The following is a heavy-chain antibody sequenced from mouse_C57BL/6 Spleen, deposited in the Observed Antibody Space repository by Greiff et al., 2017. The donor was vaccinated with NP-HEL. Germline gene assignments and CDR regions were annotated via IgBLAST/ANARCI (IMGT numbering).Heavy chain of an antibody. Sequence: VQLQQPGAELVMPGASVKLSCKASGYTFTSYWMHWVKQRPGQGLEWIGEIDPSDSYTNYNQKFKGKSTLTVDKSSSTAYMQLSSLTSEDSAVYYCARTDSNWDGPYFDYWGQGTTLTVSS. J-gene: IGHJ2*01. CDR3: ARTDSNWDGPYFDY. V-gene: IGHV1-69*01. CDR2: IDPSDSYT. CDR1: GYTFTSYW. D-gene: IGHD4-1*01.